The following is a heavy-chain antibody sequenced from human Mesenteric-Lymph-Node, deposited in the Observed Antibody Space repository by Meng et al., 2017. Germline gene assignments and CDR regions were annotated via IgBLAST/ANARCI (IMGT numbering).Heavy chain of an antibody. CDR2: INHSGST. J-gene: IGHJ4*02. Sequence: GSLRLSCAVYGGSFSGYYWSWIRQPPGKGLEWIGEINHSGSTNYNPSLESRVTISVDTSKNQFSLKVNSVTAADTAVYFCARDYKGVAGNFDYWGQGTLVTVSS. CDR3: ARDYKGVAGNFDY. CDR1: GGSFSGYY. V-gene: IGHV4-34*01. D-gene: IGHD6-19*01.